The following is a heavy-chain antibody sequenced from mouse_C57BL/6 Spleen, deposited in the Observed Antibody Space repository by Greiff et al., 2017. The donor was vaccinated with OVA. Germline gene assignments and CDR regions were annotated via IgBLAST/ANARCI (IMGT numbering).Heavy chain of an antibody. Sequence: QVQLQQPGAELVKPGASVKLSCKASGYTFTSYWMQWVKQRPGQGLEWIGEIDPSDSYTNYNQKFKGKATLTVDTSSSTAYMQLSSLTSEDSAVYYCAFYYSNYVPYWGHGPLVTVSA. CDR3: AFYYSNYVPY. D-gene: IGHD2-5*01. V-gene: IGHV1-50*01. CDR2: IDPSDSYT. CDR1: GYTFTSYW. J-gene: IGHJ3*01.